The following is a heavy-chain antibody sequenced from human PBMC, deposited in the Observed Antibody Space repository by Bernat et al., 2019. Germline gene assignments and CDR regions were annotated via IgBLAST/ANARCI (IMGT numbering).Heavy chain of an antibody. CDR2: ISSSGSTI. J-gene: IGHJ6*03. V-gene: IGHV3-48*03. Sequence: EVQLVESGGGLVQPGGSLRLSCAASGFTFSSYEMNWVRQAPGKGLEWVSYISSSGSTIYYADSVKGRFTISRDNAKNSLYLQMNSLRAEDTAVYYCARVGIAVGGTWSYYYYMDVWGKGTTVTVSS. CDR3: ARVGIAVGGTWSYYYYMDV. D-gene: IGHD6-19*01. CDR1: GFTFSSYE.